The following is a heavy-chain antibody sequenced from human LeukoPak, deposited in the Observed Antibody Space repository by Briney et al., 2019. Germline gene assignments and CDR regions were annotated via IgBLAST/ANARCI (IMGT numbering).Heavy chain of an antibody. CDR2: IYYSGSA. V-gene: IGHV4-59*01. Sequence: SETLSLTCTVSGGSISSYYWSWIRQPPGKGLEWIGYIYYSGSANYNPSLKSRVTISVDTSKNQFSLKLTSVTAADTAVYYCARGGGMGHYYYYMDVWGKGTTVTVSS. CDR1: GGSISSYY. J-gene: IGHJ6*03. CDR3: ARGGGMGHYYYYMDV. D-gene: IGHD5-24*01.